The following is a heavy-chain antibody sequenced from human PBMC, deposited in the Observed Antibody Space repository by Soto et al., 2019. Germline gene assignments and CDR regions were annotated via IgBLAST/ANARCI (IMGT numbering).Heavy chain of an antibody. CDR1: GGTFSSYS. D-gene: IGHD3-9*01. Sequence: QVQLVQSGAEVKTPGSSVKVSCKASGGTFSSYSINWVRQAPGQGREWTGRLIPMFGTTDYAQRFQGRVTFTADESTSTASMEVTNLTSEDTAVYYCARAVVLTFTRFYDMDVWGQGTTVTVSS. V-gene: IGHV1-69*18. CDR2: LIPMFGTT. CDR3: ARAVVLTFTRFYDMDV. J-gene: IGHJ6*02.